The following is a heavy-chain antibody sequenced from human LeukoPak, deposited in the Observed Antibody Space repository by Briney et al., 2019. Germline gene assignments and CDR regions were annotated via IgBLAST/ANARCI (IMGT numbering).Heavy chain of an antibody. V-gene: IGHV3-48*03. CDR3: ASGYCSTTTCPPA. J-gene: IGHJ5*02. CDR2: ISSSGRTI. D-gene: IGHD2-2*01. CDR1: GFTFSSYE. Sequence: GGSLRLSCAASGFTFSSYEMNWVRQVPGKGLEWVSYISSSGRTIFYADSVKGRFTISRDNAKNSLFLQMNSLRAEDTAVYYCASGYCSTTTCPPAWGQGTLVTASS.